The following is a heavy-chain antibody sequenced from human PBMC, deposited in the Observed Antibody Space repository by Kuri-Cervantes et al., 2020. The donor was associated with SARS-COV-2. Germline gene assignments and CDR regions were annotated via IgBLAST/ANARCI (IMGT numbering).Heavy chain of an antibody. J-gene: IGHJ6*03. D-gene: IGHD6-13*01. V-gene: IGHV1-18*01. CDR1: GYTFTSYG. Sequence: ASVKVSCKASGYTFTSYGISWVRQAPGQGLEWMGWISAYNGNTNYALKLQGRVTMTTDTSTSTAYMELRSLRSDDTAVYYCARGVLSSSSWTYYYYYYMDVWGKGTTVTVSS. CDR2: ISAYNGNT. CDR3: ARGVLSSSSWTYYYYYYMDV.